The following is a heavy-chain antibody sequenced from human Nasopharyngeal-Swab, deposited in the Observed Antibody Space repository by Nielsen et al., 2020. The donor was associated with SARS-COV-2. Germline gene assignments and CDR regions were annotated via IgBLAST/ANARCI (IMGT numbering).Heavy chain of an antibody. Sequence: GESLKISCAASGFTFSSYEMNWVRQAPGKGLEWVSYISSSGSTIYYADSVEGRFTTSRDNAKNSLYLQMNSLRAEDTAVYYCACLFFGAFDIWGQGTMVTVSS. V-gene: IGHV3-48*03. CDR3: ACLFFGAFDI. D-gene: IGHD3-10*01. CDR1: GFTFSSYE. J-gene: IGHJ3*02. CDR2: ISSSGSTI.